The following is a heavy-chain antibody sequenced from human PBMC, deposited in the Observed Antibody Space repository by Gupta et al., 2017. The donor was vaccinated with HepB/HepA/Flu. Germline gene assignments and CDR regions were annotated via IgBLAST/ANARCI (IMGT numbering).Heavy chain of an antibody. CDR2: ISSSGSSI. J-gene: IGHJ4*02. D-gene: IGHD4-17*01. CDR1: GFTFSSYE. Sequence: EVQLVESGGGLVQPGGSLRLSCAVSGFTFSSYEMNWVRQAPGKGLEWVSYISSSGSSIHYADSVKGRFTISRDNAKNSLYLQMNSLRAEDTAVYYCATWWAVTTNYWGQGTRVTGSS. V-gene: IGHV3-48*03. CDR3: ATWWAVTTNY.